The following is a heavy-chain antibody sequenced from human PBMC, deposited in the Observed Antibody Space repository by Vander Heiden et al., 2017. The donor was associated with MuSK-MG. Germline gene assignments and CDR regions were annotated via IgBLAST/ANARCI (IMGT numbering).Heavy chain of an antibody. CDR1: GFTLDDYA. V-gene: IGHV3-9*01. CDR2: ISWNSGSI. J-gene: IGHJ2*01. Sequence: EVQLVESGGGLVQPGRSLRLSCAASGFTLDDYAMHWVRQAPGKGLEWVSGISWNSGSIGYADSVKGRFTISRDNAKNSLYLQMNSLRAEDTALYYCAKDWRRSGSPGYVDLWGRGTLGTV. CDR3: AKDWRRSGSPGYVDL. D-gene: IGHD3-22*01.